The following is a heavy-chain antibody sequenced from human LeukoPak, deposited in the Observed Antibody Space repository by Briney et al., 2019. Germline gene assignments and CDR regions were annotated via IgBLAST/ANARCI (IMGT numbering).Heavy chain of an antibody. CDR3: ARAQYYDILTGSIGP. D-gene: IGHD3-9*01. CDR1: GYTFTGYY. J-gene: IGHJ5*02. Sequence: ASVKVSCKASGYTFTGYYMHWVRQAPGQGLEWMGWINPNSGGTNYAQKFQGRVTMTRDTSISTAYMELSRLRSDDTAVYYCARAQYYDILTGSIGPWGQGTLVTVSS. V-gene: IGHV1-2*02. CDR2: INPNSGGT.